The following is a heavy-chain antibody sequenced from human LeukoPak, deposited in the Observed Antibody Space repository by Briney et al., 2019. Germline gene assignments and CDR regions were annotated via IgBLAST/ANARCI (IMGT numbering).Heavy chain of an antibody. V-gene: IGHV4-34*01. CDR1: GGPFSGYY. CDR2: INHSGST. CDR3: ARAPDLYSSGWWVDY. Sequence: SETLSLTCAVYGGPFSGYYWSWIRQPPGKGLEWIGEINHSGSTNYNPSLKSRVTISVDTSKNQFSLKLSSVTAADTAVYYCARAPDLYSSGWWVDYWGQGTLVTVSS. D-gene: IGHD6-19*01. J-gene: IGHJ4*02.